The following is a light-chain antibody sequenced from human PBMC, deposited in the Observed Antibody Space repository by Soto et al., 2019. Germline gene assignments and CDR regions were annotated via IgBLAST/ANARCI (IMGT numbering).Light chain of an antibody. V-gene: IGLV1-44*01. CDR3: AAWDDSLNGHVV. CDR1: SSNIGRNT. J-gene: IGLJ2*01. Sequence: QSVLSQPPSASGTPGQRVTISCSGSSSNIGRNTVNWYQQLPGTAPKLLIYGNNQRPSGVPARISGSKSGTSASLAISGLHSEDEADYYCAAWDDSLNGHVVFGGGTKLTVL. CDR2: GNN.